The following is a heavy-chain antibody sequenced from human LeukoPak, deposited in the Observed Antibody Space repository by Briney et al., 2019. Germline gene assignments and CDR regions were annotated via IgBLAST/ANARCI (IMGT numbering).Heavy chain of an antibody. V-gene: IGHV3-23*01. D-gene: IGHD5-24*01. Sequence: GGSLRLSCVPSGITFSNSALSWVRQAPGKGLEWVSTITKSGDQTHYADSVRGLFTISRDIFKNTLYLQMNSLRAEDAAVYHCVKSAGKDGYRDVFDIWGQGTVVTVSS. CDR2: ITKSGDQT. J-gene: IGHJ3*02. CDR3: VKSAGKDGYRDVFDI. CDR1: GITFSNSA.